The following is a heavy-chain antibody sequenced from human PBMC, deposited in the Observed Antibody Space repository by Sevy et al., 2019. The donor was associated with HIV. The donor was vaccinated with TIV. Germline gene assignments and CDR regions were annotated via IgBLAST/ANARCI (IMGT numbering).Heavy chain of an antibody. CDR1: GGTFSSYA. J-gene: IGHJ6*03. V-gene: IGHV1-69*13. CDR3: ARDRRLEVTPPYYYYMDV. Sequence: ASVKVSCKASGGTFSSYAISWVRQAPGQGLEWMGRIIPIFGTANYAQKFQGRVTITADESTSTAYMELSSLRSEDTAVYYCARDRRLEVTPPYYYYMDVWGKWTTVTVSS. D-gene: IGHD3-3*01. CDR2: IIPIFGTA.